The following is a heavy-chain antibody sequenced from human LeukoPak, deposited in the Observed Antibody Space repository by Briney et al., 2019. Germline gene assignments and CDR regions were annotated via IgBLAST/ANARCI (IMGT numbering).Heavy chain of an antibody. CDR2: ISSDGSNT. CDR1: GFTVSSFW. Sequence: GGSLRLSCAASGFTVSSFWMHWVRKAPGKGLVWVSRISSDGSNTYYADSVKGRFTISRDTAMNTLYLHMHRLREEDTADYYCTRGRGAYGWFDPWGQRTQVTVSS. D-gene: IGHD3-10*01. V-gene: IGHV3-74*01. CDR3: TRGRGAYGWFDP. J-gene: IGHJ5*02.